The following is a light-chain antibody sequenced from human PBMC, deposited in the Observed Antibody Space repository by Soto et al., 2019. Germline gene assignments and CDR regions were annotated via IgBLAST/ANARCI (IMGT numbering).Light chain of an antibody. V-gene: IGLV2-14*01. CDR2: EVS. CDR1: NNDVGAYTY. Sequence: QSVLTQPASVSGSSGQSITISCTGTNNDVGAYTYVSWYQQHPGKAPRLIIYEVSERPSGVSNRFSGSKSGNTASLVISGLQAEDEADYYCSSYRTGSRVFGGGTKLTVL. J-gene: IGLJ2*01. CDR3: SSYRTGSRV.